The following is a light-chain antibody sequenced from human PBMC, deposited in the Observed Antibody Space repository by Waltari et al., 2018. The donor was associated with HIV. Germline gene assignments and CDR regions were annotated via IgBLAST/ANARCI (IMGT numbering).Light chain of an antibody. CDR3: CSYGGRRI. V-gene: IGLV2-11*01. CDR1: SSDIGFYNY. CDR2: DVS. Sequence: QSALTQPRSVSGSPGQSVTISCTGTSSDIGFYNYVSWYHQHAGKAPQLVLYDVSKRPSGVPDRCSGSKSGNTASLTISGLQPEDEADYHCCSYGGRRIFAGGTKLTVL. J-gene: IGLJ2*01.